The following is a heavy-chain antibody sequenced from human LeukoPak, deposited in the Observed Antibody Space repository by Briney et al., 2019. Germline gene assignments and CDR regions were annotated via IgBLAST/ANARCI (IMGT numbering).Heavy chain of an antibody. CDR3: AVMVGSIAARRADY. Sequence: SETLSLTCAVYGGSFSGYYWSWIRQPPGKGLEWIGEINHSGSTNYNPSLKSRVTISVDTSKNQFSLRLNSVTAADTAVYYCAVMVGSIAARRADYWGQGTLVTVSS. D-gene: IGHD6-6*01. J-gene: IGHJ4*02. V-gene: IGHV4-34*01. CDR1: GGSFSGYY. CDR2: INHSGST.